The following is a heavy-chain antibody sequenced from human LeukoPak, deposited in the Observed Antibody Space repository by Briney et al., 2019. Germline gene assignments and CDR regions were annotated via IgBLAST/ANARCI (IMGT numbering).Heavy chain of an antibody. CDR3: ARGPYYGGPGDYYYGMDV. J-gene: IGHJ6*02. CDR2: IKKDGREK. Sequence: PGGSLRLSCAASGFTFSSYWMTWVRQAPGEGLEWVANIKKDGREKYYVDCVKGRFTISRDNAKNSLYLQMNSLRADDTAVYYCARGPYYGGPGDYYYGMDVWGQGTTVTVSS. V-gene: IGHV3-7*01. CDR1: GFTFSSYW. D-gene: IGHD4-23*01.